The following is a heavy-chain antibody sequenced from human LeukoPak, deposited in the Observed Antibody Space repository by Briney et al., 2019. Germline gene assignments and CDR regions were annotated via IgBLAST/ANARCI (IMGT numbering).Heavy chain of an antibody. J-gene: IGHJ4*02. CDR2: IYYSGST. D-gene: IGHD3-10*01. CDR1: GGSISSYY. Sequence: PSQTLSLTCTVSGGSISSYYWSWIRQPPGKGLEWIGYIYYSGSTNYNPSLKSRVTISVDTSKNQFSLKLSSVTAADTAVYYCASVTMVRGVISWGQGTLVTVSS. V-gene: IGHV4-59*01. CDR3: ASVTMVRGVIS.